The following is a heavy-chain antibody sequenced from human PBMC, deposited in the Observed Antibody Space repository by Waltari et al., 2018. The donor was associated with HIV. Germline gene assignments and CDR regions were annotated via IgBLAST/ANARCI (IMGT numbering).Heavy chain of an antibody. J-gene: IGHJ4*02. CDR2: INPNSGHT. Sequence: QVQLVQSGAEVTKPGASVKVSCKASGYNFYHYYITWLRQATGQGLEWMGWINPNSGHTGFAQRFHGRVTLTRDTSTYTAYMELNGLTSEDAAFYYCARGRYFDSTGYTVFSYWGQGTPVAVSS. CDR1: GYNFYHYY. CDR3: ARGRYFDSTGYTVFSY. V-gene: IGHV1-8*01. D-gene: IGHD3-22*01.